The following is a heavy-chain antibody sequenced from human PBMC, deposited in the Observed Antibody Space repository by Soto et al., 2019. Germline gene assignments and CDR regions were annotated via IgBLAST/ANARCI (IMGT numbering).Heavy chain of an antibody. CDR2: ITGSGGNT. Sequence: EVQLLESGGGLVQPGGSLRLSCAASGFAFSSYAMSWVRQAPGKGLEWVSGITGSGGNTYYTDSVKGRFTISRDNSKNTLYLQMNSLAAEDMAVFYCGKSRDSNPREVFDYWGQGTLVTVSS. J-gene: IGHJ4*02. CDR1: GFAFSSYA. D-gene: IGHD6-13*01. V-gene: IGHV3-23*01. CDR3: GKSRDSNPREVFDY.